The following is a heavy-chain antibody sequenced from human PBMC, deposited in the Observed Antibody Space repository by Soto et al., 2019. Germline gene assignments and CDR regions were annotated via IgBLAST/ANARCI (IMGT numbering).Heavy chain of an antibody. J-gene: IGHJ4*02. Sequence: QLQLQESGPGRVKPSETLSLTCTVSGGSISSSSYYWGWIRQPPGKGLEWIGSIYYSGITYYNPSLKSRLTISVDTSRNHVSLTLSSVTAADTAVYYCARHGLDYYDSSGYYYSPSYFAYWGQGSVVTVSS. CDR2: IYYSGIT. V-gene: IGHV4-39*01. D-gene: IGHD3-22*01. CDR1: GGSISSSSYY. CDR3: ARHGLDYYDSSGYYYSPSYFAY.